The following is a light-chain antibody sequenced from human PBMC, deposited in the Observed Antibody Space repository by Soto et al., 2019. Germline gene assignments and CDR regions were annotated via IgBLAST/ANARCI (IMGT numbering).Light chain of an antibody. J-gene: IGKJ5*01. CDR3: MQALQSIT. CDR1: QSLLYNNTFNY. V-gene: IGKV2-28*01. CDR2: LGS. Sequence: EIVMTQSPLTLPVTPGEPASMSRRSSQSLLYNNTFNYLDWYLQKPGQSPHLLIYLGSNRASGVPDRFSGSGSGTDFSLKISRVEAEDVGTYYCMQALQSITFGQGTRMEIK.